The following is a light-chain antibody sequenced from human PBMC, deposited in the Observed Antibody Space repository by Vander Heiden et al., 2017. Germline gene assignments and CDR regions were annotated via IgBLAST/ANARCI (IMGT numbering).Light chain of an antibody. J-gene: IGLJ3*02. V-gene: IGLV1-44*01. Sequence: QSLMTQPPSASGTPGQTVTISFSGSSSNLGSNTVKWYQQFPGTAPKLLVYSNDQRLSGVPDRFSGSKSGTSASLAIRGLQSEDEATYYCAGWDDSLSGWVFGGGTKLTVL. CDR3: AGWDDSLSGWV. CDR1: SSNLGSNT. CDR2: SND.